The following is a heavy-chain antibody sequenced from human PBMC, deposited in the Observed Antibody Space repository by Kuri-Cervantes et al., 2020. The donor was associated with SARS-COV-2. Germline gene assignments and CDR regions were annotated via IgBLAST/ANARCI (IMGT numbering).Heavy chain of an antibody. CDR1: GFTFSSYW. V-gene: IGHV3-7*01. CDR3: ARDKVVDY. CDR2: IKQDGSEK. J-gene: IGHJ4*02. D-gene: IGHD2-15*01. Sequence: GGSLRLSCAASGFTFSSYWRSWVRQAPGKGLEWVANIKQDGSEKYYVDSVKGRFTISRDNAKNSLYLQMNSLRAEDTAVYYCARDKVVDYWGQGTLVTVSS.